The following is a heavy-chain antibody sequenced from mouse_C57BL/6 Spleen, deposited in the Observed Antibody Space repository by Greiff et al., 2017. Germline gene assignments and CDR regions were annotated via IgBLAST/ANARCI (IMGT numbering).Heavy chain of an antibody. D-gene: IGHD3-2*02. V-gene: IGHV1-64*01. CDR1: GYTFTSYW. Sequence: QVQLQQPGAELVKPGASVKLSCKASGYTFTSYWMHWVKQRPGQGLEWIGMIHPNSGSTNYNEKFKSKATLTADKSSSTAYMQLSSLTSEDSAVYYCARTPTPQATHFDVWGKGTTLTVSS. CDR2: IHPNSGST. CDR3: ARTPTPQATHFDV. J-gene: IGHJ2*01.